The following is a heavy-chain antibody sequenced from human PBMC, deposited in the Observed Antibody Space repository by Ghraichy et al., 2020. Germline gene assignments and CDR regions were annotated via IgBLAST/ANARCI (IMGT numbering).Heavy chain of an antibody. Sequence: GGSLRLSCAGSGFTFITYAMSWVRQAPGQGLEWVSSINGDGRATYYADSVKGRFTISRDNPKNTVYLQMNSLRAEDTAIYYCAKDPRKWFYDSDGYYYDYWGQGTLVTVSA. V-gene: IGHV3-23*01. CDR1: GFTFITYA. J-gene: IGHJ4*02. CDR2: INGDGRAT. CDR3: AKDPRKWFYDSDGYYYDY. D-gene: IGHD3-22*01.